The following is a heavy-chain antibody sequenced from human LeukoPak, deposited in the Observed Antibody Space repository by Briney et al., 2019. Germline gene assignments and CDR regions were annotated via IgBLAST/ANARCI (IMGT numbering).Heavy chain of an antibody. Sequence: SETLSLTCTVSGGSISSSSYYWGWIRQPPGKGLEWIGYIYYSGSTNYNPSLKSRVTISVDTSKNQFSLKLSSVTAADTAVYYCARAYYGSEMDVWGKGTTVTISS. CDR2: IYYSGST. CDR3: ARAYYGSEMDV. D-gene: IGHD3-10*01. V-gene: IGHV4-61*05. J-gene: IGHJ6*04. CDR1: GGSISSSSYY.